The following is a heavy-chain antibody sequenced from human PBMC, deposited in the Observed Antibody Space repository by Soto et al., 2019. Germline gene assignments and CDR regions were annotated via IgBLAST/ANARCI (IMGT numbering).Heavy chain of an antibody. CDR1: SGSISNNNYY. Sequence: QVQLQESGPGLVKPSQTLSLTCSVSSGSISNNNYYWTWIRQHPGKDVEWLGYIYYSGSTFYNPSLESRLTISVDTSKNQFSLKLSSVTAADTAIYFCARVATSGMHFYFDSWGQGALVTVSS. V-gene: IGHV4-30-4*01. J-gene: IGHJ4*02. CDR3: ARVATSGMHFYFDS. CDR2: IYYSGST.